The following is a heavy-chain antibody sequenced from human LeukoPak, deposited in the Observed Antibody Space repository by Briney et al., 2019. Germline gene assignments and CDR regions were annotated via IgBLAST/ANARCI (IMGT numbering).Heavy chain of an antibody. V-gene: IGHV3-21*01. CDR3: ARDLSDSYGMDV. CDR2: ISSSSSYI. J-gene: IGHJ6*02. CDR1: GFTLSSYS. D-gene: IGHD6-25*01. Sequence: GGSLRLSCAAPGFTLSSYSMNWVRQAPGKGLEWVSSISSSSSYIYYADSVKGRFTISRDNAKNSLYLQMNSLRAEDTAVYYCARDLSDSYGMDVWGQGTTVTVSS.